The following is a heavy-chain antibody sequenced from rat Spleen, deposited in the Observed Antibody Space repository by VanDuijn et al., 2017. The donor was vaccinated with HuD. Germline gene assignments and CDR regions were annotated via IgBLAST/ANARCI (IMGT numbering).Heavy chain of an antibody. Sequence: EVQLVESGGGVVQPGRSLKLSCAASGFTFTNYYMAWVRQDPKKGLEGVASISYEGSSTYYGDSVKGRFTISRDNAKSTLYLQRNSLRSEDTATYYCSRTMGITYDYFHYWGQGVMVTVSS. J-gene: IGHJ2*01. CDR1: GFTFTNYY. D-gene: IGHD1-9*01. CDR3: SRTMGITYDYFHY. V-gene: IGHV5-22*01. CDR2: ISYEGSST.